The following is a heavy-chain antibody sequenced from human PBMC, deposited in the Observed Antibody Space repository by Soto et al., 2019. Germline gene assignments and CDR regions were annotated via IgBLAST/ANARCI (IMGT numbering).Heavy chain of an antibody. CDR2: ISGSGGST. CDR1: GFTFSSYA. CDR3: ASSHAGAHITAAVH. Sequence: GGSLRLSCAASGFTFSSYAMSWVRQAPGKGLEWVSAISGSGGSTYYADSVKGRFTISRDNSKNTLYLQMNSLRAEDTAVYYCASSHAGAHITAAVHWGQGTLVTVSS. V-gene: IGHV3-23*01. J-gene: IGHJ4*02. D-gene: IGHD6-13*01.